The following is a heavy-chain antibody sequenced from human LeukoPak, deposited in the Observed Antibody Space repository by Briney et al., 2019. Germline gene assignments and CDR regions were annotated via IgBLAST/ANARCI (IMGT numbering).Heavy chain of an antibody. CDR3: ASFSDLFHY. Sequence: SETLSLTCTVSDGSISNSTYYWGWIRQPPGKGLEWIGSIYYTGSTYHNPSLKSRVTISVDTSKNQFSLKLSSVTAADMAVYYCASFSDLFHYWGQGSLVTVSS. CDR1: DGSISNSTYY. V-gene: IGHV4-39*01. J-gene: IGHJ4*02. CDR2: IYYTGST. D-gene: IGHD3-3*01.